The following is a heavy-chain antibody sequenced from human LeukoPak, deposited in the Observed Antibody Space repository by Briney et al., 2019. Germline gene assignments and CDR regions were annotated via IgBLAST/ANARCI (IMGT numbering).Heavy chain of an antibody. D-gene: IGHD2-2*01. CDR3: ANSGGYCSSTSCLYYYYYYGMDV. J-gene: IGHJ6*02. V-gene: IGHV3-23*01. CDR2: ISGSGGST. Sequence: GGSLRLSCAASGFTFSSYAMSWVRQAPGKGLEWVSAISGSGGSTYYADSVKGRFTISRDNSKNTLYLQMNSLRAEDTAVYYCANSGGYCSSTSCLYYYYYYGMDVWGQGPRSPSP. CDR1: GFTFSSYA.